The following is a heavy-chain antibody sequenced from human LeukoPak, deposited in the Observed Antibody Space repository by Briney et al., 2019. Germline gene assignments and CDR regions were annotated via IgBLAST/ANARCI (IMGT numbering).Heavy chain of an antibody. D-gene: IGHD2-2*01. CDR1: GGTYSNYA. Sequence: GASVKVSCKASGGTYSNYAVTWLRQAPGQGLEWMGGIIPIFSETNYAQKFQGRLTITADDSTSTAYMELSSLRSEDTAVYYCARWAGHCSSTSCYERPFDYWGQGTLVTVSS. CDR2: IIPIFSET. V-gene: IGHV1-69*13. CDR3: ARWAGHCSSTSCYERPFDY. J-gene: IGHJ4*02.